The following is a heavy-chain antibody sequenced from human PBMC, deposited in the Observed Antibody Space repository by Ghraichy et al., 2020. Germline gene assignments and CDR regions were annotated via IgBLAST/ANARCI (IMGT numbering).Heavy chain of an antibody. J-gene: IGHJ5*01. D-gene: IGHD4-17*01. CDR2: ISYDGTNK. V-gene: IGHV3-30-3*01. Sequence: GGSLRLSCTASGFSFSSYALHWVRQAPGTGLEWVTVISYDGTNKYYAESLKGRFTISRDNSKDTLYLQMTNIRPEDTAAYHCRRAYVSTATATPIDGWGQGTPVTVSS. CDR1: GFSFSSYA. CDR3: RRAYVSTATATPIDG.